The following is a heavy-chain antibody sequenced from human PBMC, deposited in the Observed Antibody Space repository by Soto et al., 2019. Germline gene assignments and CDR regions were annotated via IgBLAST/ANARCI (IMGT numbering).Heavy chain of an antibody. V-gene: IGHV3-23*01. CDR3: AMTRLYDIGTNDYRRDALDI. D-gene: IGHD3-22*01. J-gene: IGHJ3*02. CDR2: ISGSGGRV. Sequence: EVQLLESGGGMVEPRGSLKLSCAASGFSFGTYVMNWVRQAPGKGLEWVSGISGSGGRVYSADSVKGRFTISRDNSRNTLYLQMNSLRAEDTAIYNCAMTRLYDIGTNDYRRDALDIWGQGTQVTVSS. CDR1: GFSFGTYV.